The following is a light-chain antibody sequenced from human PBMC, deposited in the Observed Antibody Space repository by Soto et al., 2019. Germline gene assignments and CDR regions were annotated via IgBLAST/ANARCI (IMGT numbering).Light chain of an antibody. CDR1: QSVSTN. CDR2: GAS. CDR3: QQSNNWPYT. J-gene: IGKJ2*01. Sequence: EIVLTQSPGTLSVTQGERANLSCRASQSVSTNLAWFQQKPGQAPRLLIYGASTRATGIPARFSGSGSGTEFTLTINSLQSEDLAVYYCQQSNNWPYTFGQGTKLEV. V-gene: IGKV3-15*01.